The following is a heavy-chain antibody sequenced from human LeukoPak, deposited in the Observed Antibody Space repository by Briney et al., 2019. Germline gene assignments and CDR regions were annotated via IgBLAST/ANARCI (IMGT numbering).Heavy chain of an antibody. CDR3: ARVRDVQDY. CDR1: GCTFSSYN. J-gene: IGHJ4*02. V-gene: IGHV3-21*01. Sequence: PWGSLRLSCAASGCTFSSYNMNWVRQPPGKGLEWVSSISSSSSYIYYAYSVKGRFTIYRDNAKNSLYLHMNSLRAEDTAVYYCARVRDVQDYWGQGTLVTVSS. CDR2: ISSSSSYI. D-gene: IGHD3-16*01.